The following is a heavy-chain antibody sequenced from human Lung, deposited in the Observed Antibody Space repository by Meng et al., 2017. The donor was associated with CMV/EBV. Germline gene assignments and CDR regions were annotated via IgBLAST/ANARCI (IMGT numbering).Heavy chain of an antibody. J-gene: IGHJ4*02. Sequence: VQLQESGPGRVRPSGTLSLTCAVSGGPIISSNWWSWVRQPPGKGLEWIGEIYHSGSTNYNPTLKSRVTISVDKSKNQFSLKLSSVTAADTAVYYCARVVTALWGYYFDYWGQGTLVTVSS. CDR1: GGPIISSNW. V-gene: IGHV4-4*02. D-gene: IGHD2-21*02. CDR2: IYHSGST. CDR3: ARVVTALWGYYFDY.